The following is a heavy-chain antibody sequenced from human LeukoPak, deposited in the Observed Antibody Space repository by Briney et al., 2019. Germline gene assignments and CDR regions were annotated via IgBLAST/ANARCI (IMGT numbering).Heavy chain of an antibody. CDR2: ISSSSSYI. J-gene: IGHJ4*02. CDR3: ARDPGAYSSSPIDY. D-gene: IGHD6-6*01. CDR1: GFTFSSFT. Sequence: GGSLRLSCAASGFTFSSFTMNWVRQAPGKGLEWVSSISSSSSYIYSADSVKGRFTISRDNARNSLYLRMNSLRAEDTAVYYCARDPGAYSSSPIDYWGQGTLVTVSS. V-gene: IGHV3-21*01.